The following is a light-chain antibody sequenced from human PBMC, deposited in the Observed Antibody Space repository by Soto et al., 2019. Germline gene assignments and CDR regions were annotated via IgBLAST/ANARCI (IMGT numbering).Light chain of an antibody. V-gene: IGKV3-20*01. Sequence: EIVLTQSPGTLSLSPGERATLSCRASQTVGSSFLAWFQHKPGQAPRLLIYGASTRATGIPDRFSGSGSGTDFTLAISRLEPEDFAVYYCLQYGSSPTWTFGQGTKVDIK. CDR2: GAS. CDR3: LQYGSSPTWT. J-gene: IGKJ1*01. CDR1: QTVGSSF.